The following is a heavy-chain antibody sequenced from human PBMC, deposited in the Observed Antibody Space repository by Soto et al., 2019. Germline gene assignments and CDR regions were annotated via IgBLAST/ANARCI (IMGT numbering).Heavy chain of an antibody. CDR1: GVSINTNNYY. CDR2: IFYSGST. Sequence: LSLTCTVSGVSINTNNYYWGWVRQPPGKGLEWIGNIFYSGSTFYNPSLRSRLTISVDTSKNQFSLRLNSVTAADAAVYYCAGFVVPASRNTGFDYWGQGTLVTVSS. V-gene: IGHV4-39*01. D-gene: IGHD2-15*01. J-gene: IGHJ4*02. CDR3: AGFVVPASRNTGFDY.